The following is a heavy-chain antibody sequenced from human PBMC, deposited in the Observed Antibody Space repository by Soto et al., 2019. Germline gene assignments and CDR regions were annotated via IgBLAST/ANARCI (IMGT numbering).Heavy chain of an antibody. V-gene: IGHV3-23*01. CDR3: AKQSPPVTRPLWWFDP. Sequence: GGSLRLSCAASGFTFSTYAMSWVRQAPGKGLEWVSAISDNGSSKYYADSVKGRFTISRDNSKNTLYLQMNSLRAEDTAVYYCAKQSPPVTRPLWWFDPWGQGTLVTVSS. D-gene: IGHD4-17*01. CDR2: ISDNGSSK. CDR1: GFTFSTYA. J-gene: IGHJ5*02.